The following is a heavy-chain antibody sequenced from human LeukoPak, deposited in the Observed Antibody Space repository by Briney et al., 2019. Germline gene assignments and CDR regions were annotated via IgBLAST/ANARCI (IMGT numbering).Heavy chain of an antibody. D-gene: IGHD3-10*01. CDR3: AMKASMVRALVDY. Sequence: SETLSLTCAVYGGSFSGYYWSWIHQPPGKGLEWIGEINHSGSTNYNPPLKSRVTISVDTSKNQFSLKLSSVTAADTAVYYCAMKASMVRALVDYWGQGTLVTVSS. J-gene: IGHJ4*02. CDR1: GGSFSGYY. V-gene: IGHV4-34*01. CDR2: INHSGST.